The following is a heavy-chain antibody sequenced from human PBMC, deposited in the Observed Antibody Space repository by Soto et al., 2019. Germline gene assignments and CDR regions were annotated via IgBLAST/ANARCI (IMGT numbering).Heavy chain of an antibody. D-gene: IGHD6-19*01. V-gene: IGHV1-46*03. CDR3: ARGWPVSGWYIGYFDF. CDR2: INPSGGTT. CDR1: GYTFTSYY. Sequence: ASVKVSFKASGYTFTSYYMHWVRQAPGQGLELLGLINPSGGTTAYAQNFQGRVTMTRDTSTSTVYIELSSLRSEDTAVYYCARGWPVSGWYIGYFDFWGQGTLVTVSS. J-gene: IGHJ4*02.